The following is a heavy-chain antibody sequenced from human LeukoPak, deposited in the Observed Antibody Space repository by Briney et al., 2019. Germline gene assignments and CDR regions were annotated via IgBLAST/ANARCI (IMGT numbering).Heavy chain of an antibody. CDR2: INPNSGGT. CDR3: ATLHPGKGNWFDP. J-gene: IGHJ5*02. V-gene: IGHV1-2*02. CDR1: GYTFTGYY. Sequence: ASVKVSCKASGYTFTGYYMHWVRQAPGQGLEWMGWINPNSGGTNYAQKFQGRVTMTRNTSISTAYMELSSLRSEDTAVYYCATLHPGKGNWFDPWGQGTLVTVSS.